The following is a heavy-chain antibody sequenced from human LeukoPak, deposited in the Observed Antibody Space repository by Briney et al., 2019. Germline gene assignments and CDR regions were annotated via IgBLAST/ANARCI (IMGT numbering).Heavy chain of an antibody. J-gene: IGHJ4*02. CDR1: GGSISSYY. D-gene: IGHD6-19*01. CDR2: IYYSGST. CDR3: ARLDSSGWYGGDY. Sequence: SETLSLTCTVSGGSISSYYWSWIRQPPGKGLEWIGYIYYSGSTNYNPSLKSRVTISVDTSKNQFSLKLSSVTAADTAVYYCARLDSSGWYGGDYWGQGTLVTVSS. V-gene: IGHV4-59*08.